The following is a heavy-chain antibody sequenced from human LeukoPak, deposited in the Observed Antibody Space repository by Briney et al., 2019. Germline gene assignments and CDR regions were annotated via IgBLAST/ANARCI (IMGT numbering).Heavy chain of an antibody. CDR1: GHTFTGYY. Sequence: ASVKVSCKASGHTFTGYYMHWVRQAPGQGLEWMGWINPNSGGTNYAQKFQGRVTMTRDTSISTAYMELSRLRSDDTAVYYCATGSSSSEYYYYYYMDVWGKGTTVTVSS. CDR2: INPNSGGT. D-gene: IGHD6-6*01. J-gene: IGHJ6*03. CDR3: ATGSSSSEYYYYYYMDV. V-gene: IGHV1-2*02.